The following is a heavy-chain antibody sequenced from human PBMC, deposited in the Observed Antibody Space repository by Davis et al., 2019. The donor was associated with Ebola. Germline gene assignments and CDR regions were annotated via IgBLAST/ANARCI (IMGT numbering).Heavy chain of an antibody. CDR3: AHVGDGSSVRFEY. V-gene: IGHV2-5*02. Sequence: SGPTLVKPTQTLTLTCTLSGFSLRTSGVGVGWIRQPPGKALERLALVYSDDTKRYRPSLKSRLTITKDTSGNQVVLTMTNMEPVDTATYYCAHVGDGSSVRFEYWGQGTLVTVSS. J-gene: IGHJ4*02. D-gene: IGHD3-10*01. CDR1: GFSLRTSGVG. CDR2: VYSDDTK.